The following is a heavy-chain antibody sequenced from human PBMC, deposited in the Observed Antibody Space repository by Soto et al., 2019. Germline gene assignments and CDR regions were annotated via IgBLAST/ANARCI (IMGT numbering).Heavy chain of an antibody. D-gene: IGHD3-10*01. CDR2: IWYDGSNK. J-gene: IGHJ5*02. CDR1: GSTFSSYG. CDR3: ARDPSVRGDPINWFDP. V-gene: IGHV3-33*01. Sequence: PGGSLRLSCAASGSTFSSYGMHWVRRAPGKGLEWVAAIWYDGSNKYYADSVKGRFAISRDNSKNTLYLQMNSLRAEDTAVYYCARDPSVRGDPINWFDPWGQGTLVTVSS.